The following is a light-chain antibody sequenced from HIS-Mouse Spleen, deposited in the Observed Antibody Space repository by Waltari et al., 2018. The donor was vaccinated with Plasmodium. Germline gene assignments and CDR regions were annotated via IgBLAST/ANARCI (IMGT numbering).Light chain of an antibody. CDR1: QSVSSN. CDR2: GAS. J-gene: IGKJ3*01. V-gene: IGKV3-15*01. CDR3: QQYNNWSFT. Sequence: EIRMTQSPATPSVSPGERTTPSCRASQSVSSNLAWYQQKPGQAPRLLIYGASTRATGIPARFSGSGSGTEFTLTISSLQSEDFAVYYCQQYNNWSFTFGPGTKVDIK.